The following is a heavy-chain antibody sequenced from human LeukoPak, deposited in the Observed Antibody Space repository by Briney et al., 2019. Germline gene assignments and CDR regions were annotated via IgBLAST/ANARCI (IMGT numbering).Heavy chain of an antibody. CDR1: GFTFSDYW. CDR3: ARLGDSSGYYDY. Sequence: PGGSLRLSCAASGFTFSDYWMSWVRQAPGKGLEWVANIQQDGSEKYYVDSVKGRFTISRDNAKKSLFLQVSSLRGEDTAVYYCARLGDSSGYYDYWGQGTLVTVSS. CDR2: IQQDGSEK. V-gene: IGHV3-7*04. J-gene: IGHJ4*02. D-gene: IGHD3-22*01.